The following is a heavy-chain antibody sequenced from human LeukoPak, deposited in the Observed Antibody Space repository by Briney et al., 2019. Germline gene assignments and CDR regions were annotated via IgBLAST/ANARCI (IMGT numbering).Heavy chain of an antibody. CDR2: IYSGGST. CDR1: GFTVNSNY. J-gene: IGHJ3*02. V-gene: IGHV3-53*01. Sequence: GGSLRLSCAASGFTVNSNYMSWVRQAPGKGLEWVSVIYSGGSTYYADSVKGRFTISRDNSKNTLYLQMNSLRAEDTAVYYCARSPAAGKDWSKGDAFDIWGQGTMVTVSS. D-gene: IGHD1-14*01. CDR3: ARSPAAGKDWSKGDAFDI.